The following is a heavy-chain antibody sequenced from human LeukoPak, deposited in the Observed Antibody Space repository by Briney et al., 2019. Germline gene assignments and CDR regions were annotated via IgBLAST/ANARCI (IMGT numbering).Heavy chain of an antibody. V-gene: IGHV4-59*01. CDR2: IYDSGST. CDR3: ARQSISSSSLSYFDY. CDR1: GGSISSYY. D-gene: IGHD2-2*01. Sequence: SETLSLTCTVSGGSISSYYWSWLRQPPGKGLEWIGNIYDSGSTNYNPSLKSRVTISVDTSKNQCSLKLSSVTAADTAVYYCARQSISSSSLSYFDYWGQGTLVNVSS. J-gene: IGHJ4*02.